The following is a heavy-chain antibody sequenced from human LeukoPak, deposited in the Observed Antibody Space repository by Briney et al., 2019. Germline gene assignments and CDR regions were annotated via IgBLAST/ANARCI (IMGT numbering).Heavy chain of an antibody. V-gene: IGHV3-7*01. CDR1: GFTFSSYW. J-gene: IGHJ4*02. CDR2: IKQDGSEK. D-gene: IGHD3-10*01. CDR3: ARGYYYGSGSYSPYYFDY. Sequence: GGSLRLSCAASGFTFSSYWMSWVRQAPGKGLEWVASIKQDGSEKYYVDSVKGRFTISRDNAKNSLYLQMNSLRAEDTAVYYCARGYYYGSGSYSPYYFDYWGQGTLVTVSS.